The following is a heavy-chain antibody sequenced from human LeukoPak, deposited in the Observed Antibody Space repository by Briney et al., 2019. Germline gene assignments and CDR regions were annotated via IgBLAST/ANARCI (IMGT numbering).Heavy chain of an antibody. CDR2: IYYSGST. Sequence: SETLSLTCTVSGGSISSYYWSWIRQPPGKGLEWIGYIYYSGSTNYNPSLKGRVTISLDTSKNQFSLKLSSVTAADTAVYYCARGGYCSGGSCYFSWFDPWGQGTLVTVSS. D-gene: IGHD2-15*01. V-gene: IGHV4-59*01. J-gene: IGHJ5*02. CDR1: GGSISSYY. CDR3: ARGGYCSGGSCYFSWFDP.